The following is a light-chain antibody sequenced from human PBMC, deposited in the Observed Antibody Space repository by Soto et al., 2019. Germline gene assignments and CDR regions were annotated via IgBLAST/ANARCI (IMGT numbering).Light chain of an antibody. CDR1: SSDVGGYNY. Sequence: QLVLTQPASVSGSPGQSITISCTGTSSDVGGYNYVSWYQHHPGKAPKLMIFEVSNRPSGVSYRFSGSKSVNTASLTISGLQAEDEADYYCSSYTSSNAYVFGTGTKVTVL. J-gene: IGLJ1*01. CDR3: SSYTSSNAYV. CDR2: EVS. V-gene: IGLV2-14*01.